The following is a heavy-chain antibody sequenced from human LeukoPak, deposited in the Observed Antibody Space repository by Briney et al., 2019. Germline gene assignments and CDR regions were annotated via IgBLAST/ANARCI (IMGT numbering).Heavy chain of an antibody. J-gene: IGHJ4*02. Sequence: ASVKVSCNASGYTFTGYYMHWVRQAPGQGLEWMGWINPNSGGTNYAQKFQGWVTMTRDTSISTAYMELSRLRSDDTAVYYCAREWRGYDSSGYLSPFDYWGQGTLVTVSS. CDR1: GYTFTGYY. D-gene: IGHD3-22*01. CDR2: INPNSGGT. V-gene: IGHV1-2*04. CDR3: AREWRGYDSSGYLSPFDY.